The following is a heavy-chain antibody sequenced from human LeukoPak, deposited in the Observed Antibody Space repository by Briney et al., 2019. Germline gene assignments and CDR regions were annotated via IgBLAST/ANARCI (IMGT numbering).Heavy chain of an antibody. D-gene: IGHD3-16*02. V-gene: IGHV3-21*01. CDR1: GFIFSSYS. CDR3: ARAYMITFGGVIAPDY. J-gene: IGHJ4*02. CDR2: ISGSGGST. Sequence: GGSLRLSCAASGFIFSSYSMNWVRQAPGKGLEWVSAISGSGGSTYYADSVKGRFTISRDNAKNSLYLQMNSLRAEDTAVYYCARAYMITFGGVIAPDYWAREPWSPSPQ.